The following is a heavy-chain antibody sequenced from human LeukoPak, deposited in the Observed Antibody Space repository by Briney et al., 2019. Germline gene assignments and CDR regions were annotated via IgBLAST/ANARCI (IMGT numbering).Heavy chain of an antibody. V-gene: IGHV1-2*02. Sequence: ASVKVSCKASGYTFTGYYMHWVRQAPGQGLEWMGWINPNSGGTNYVQKFQGSVTMTRDTSISTAYMELSRLRSDDTAVYYCVRDRISSGWYELGYWGQGTLVTVSS. J-gene: IGHJ4*02. CDR3: VRDRISSGWYELGY. CDR1: GYTFTGYY. CDR2: INPNSGGT. D-gene: IGHD6-19*01.